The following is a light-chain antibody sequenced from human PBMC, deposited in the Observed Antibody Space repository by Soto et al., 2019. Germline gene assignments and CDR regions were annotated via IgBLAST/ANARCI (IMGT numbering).Light chain of an antibody. Sequence: EIVMTQSPATLSVSPGERATLSCRASQSVSSNLAWYQQKPGQAPRLLIYGASTRATGIPARFSGSGSGTEFTLTTTGLQSEDVAVYYCEQYNNWPPINFGQGTRLEIK. CDR2: GAS. V-gene: IGKV3-15*01. CDR1: QSVSSN. CDR3: EQYNNWPPIN. J-gene: IGKJ5*01.